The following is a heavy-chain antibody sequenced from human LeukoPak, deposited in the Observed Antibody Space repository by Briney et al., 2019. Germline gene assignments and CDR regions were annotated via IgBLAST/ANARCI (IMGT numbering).Heavy chain of an antibody. CDR2: IYYTGST. CDR1: GGSISTYY. D-gene: IGHD1-26*01. J-gene: IGHJ4*02. Sequence: SETLSLTCTVSGGSISTYYWTWIRQPPGKGLEWIGYIYYTGSTSYNPSLKSRVTISVDTPKNQFSLKLNSVTAADTAIYYCAGAYSGSSYWGQGTLVTVSS. V-gene: IGHV4-59*08. CDR3: AGAYSGSSY.